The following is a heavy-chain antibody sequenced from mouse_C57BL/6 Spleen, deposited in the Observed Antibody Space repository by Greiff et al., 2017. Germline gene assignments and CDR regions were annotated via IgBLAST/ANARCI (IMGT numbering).Heavy chain of an antibody. J-gene: IGHJ3*01. CDR3: ARGVLPRGFAY. CDR2: IDPSDSYT. CDR1: GYTFTSYW. Sequence: QVQLQQPGAELVRPGPSVKLSCKASGYTFTSYWMHWVKQRPGQGLEWIGVIDPSDSYTNYNQKFKGKATLTVDTSSSTAYMQLSSLTSEDSAVYYCARGVLPRGFAYWGQGTLVTVSA. D-gene: IGHD1-1*01. V-gene: IGHV1-59*01.